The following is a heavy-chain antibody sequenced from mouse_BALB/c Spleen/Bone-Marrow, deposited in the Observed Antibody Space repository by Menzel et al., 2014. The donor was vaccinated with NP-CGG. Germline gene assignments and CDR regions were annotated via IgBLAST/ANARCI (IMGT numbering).Heavy chain of an antibody. CDR1: GYTFTDNW. CDR3: ARGGHDFSLDY. D-gene: IGHD2-4*01. V-gene: IGHV1-69*01. CDR2: IDTSDSYT. J-gene: IGHJ4*01. Sequence: ESGAELGMPGASVKMSCKASGYTFTDNWIYWVKQRPGQGLEWIGAIDTSDSYTNFNQKFMGKASLTVDASSSTAYMQVSSLTSDDSAVYYCARGGHDFSLDYWGQGTSVTASS.